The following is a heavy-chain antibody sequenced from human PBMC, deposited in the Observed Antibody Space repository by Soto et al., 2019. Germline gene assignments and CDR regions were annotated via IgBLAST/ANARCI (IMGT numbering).Heavy chain of an antibody. CDR2: INAGNGNT. D-gene: IGHD2-2*01. CDR3: ARDLRDIVVVPGAFDI. V-gene: IGHV1-3*01. Sequence: ASVKVSCKASGYTFTSYDINWVRQAPGQRLEWMGWINAGNGNTKYSQKFQGRVTITRDTSASTAYMELSSLRSEDTAVYYCARDLRDIVVVPGAFDIWGQGTMVTVS. J-gene: IGHJ3*02. CDR1: GYTFTSYD.